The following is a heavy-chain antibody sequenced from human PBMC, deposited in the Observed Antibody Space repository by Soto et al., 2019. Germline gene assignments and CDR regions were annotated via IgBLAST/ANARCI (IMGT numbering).Heavy chain of an antibody. J-gene: IGHJ6*02. CDR2: IWYDGSNK. D-gene: IGHD1-26*01. CDR1: GFTFSSYG. V-gene: IGHV3-33*01. Sequence: QVQLVESGGGVVQPGRSLRLSCAASGFTFSSYGMHWVRQAPGKGLEWVAVIWYDGSNKYYADSVKGRFTISRDNSKSTLYLQMNSLRAEDTAVYYCARDLLVGATTWVGYYYYGMDVWGQGTTVTVSS. CDR3: ARDLLVGATTWVGYYYYGMDV.